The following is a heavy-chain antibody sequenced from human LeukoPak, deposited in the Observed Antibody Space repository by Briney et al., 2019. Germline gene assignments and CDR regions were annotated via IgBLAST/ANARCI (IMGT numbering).Heavy chain of an antibody. D-gene: IGHD4-17*01. CDR3: ARALTTVTQYYFDY. CDR1: GGSISRSNW. CDR2: IYHSGST. Sequence: SETLSLTCAVSGGSISRSNWWSWVRQPPGKGLEWIGEIYHSGSTNYNPSLKSRVNISVDKSKNQFSLKLSSVTAADTAVYCCARALTTVTQYYFDYWGQGTLVTVSS. V-gene: IGHV4-4*01. J-gene: IGHJ4*02.